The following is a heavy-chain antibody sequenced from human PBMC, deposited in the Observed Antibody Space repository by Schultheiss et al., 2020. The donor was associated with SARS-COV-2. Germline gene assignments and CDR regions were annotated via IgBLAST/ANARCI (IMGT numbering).Heavy chain of an antibody. J-gene: IGHJ4*02. CDR1: GGSISSYY. V-gene: IGHV4-34*09. Sequence: SETLSLTCTVSGGSISSYYWSWIRQPPGKGLEWIGEINHSGSTYYNPSLKSRVTISVDTSKNQFSLKLSSVTAADTAVYYCARGGPAPLAYWGQGTLVTVSS. CDR2: INHSGST. CDR3: ARGGPAPLAY. D-gene: IGHD2-2*01.